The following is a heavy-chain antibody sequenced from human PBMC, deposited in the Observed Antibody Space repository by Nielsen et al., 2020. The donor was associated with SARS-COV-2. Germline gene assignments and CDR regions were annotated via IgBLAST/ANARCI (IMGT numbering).Heavy chain of an antibody. V-gene: IGHV4-31*03. CDR1: GGSISSGGYY. D-gene: IGHD2-2*01. CDR2: IYYSGST. J-gene: IGHJ5*02. CDR3: ARWCSSTSCYFSAWFDP. Sequence: SETLSLTCTVSGGSISSGGYYWSWIRQHPGKGLEWIGYIYYSGSTYYNPSLKSRVTISVDTSKNQFSLKLSSVTAADTAVYYCARWCSSTSCYFSAWFDPWGQGTLVTVSS.